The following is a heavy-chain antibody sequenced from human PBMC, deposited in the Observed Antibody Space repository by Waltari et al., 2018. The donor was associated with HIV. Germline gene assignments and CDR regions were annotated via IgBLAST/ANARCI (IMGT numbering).Heavy chain of an antibody. V-gene: IGHV3-33*01. CDR3: ARGGYYYDISGYYHY. D-gene: IGHD3-22*01. Sequence: QVQLVESGGGVVQPGRSLRLSCAASGFTFSNFAMHWVRQAPGKGLEWVAVIWYDGDNKYYADSVKGRFTISRDNSKNTLDLQMNSLRVEDTAVYYCARGGYYYDISGYYHYWGQGTLVTVSS. CDR2: IWYDGDNK. J-gene: IGHJ4*02. CDR1: GFTFSNFA.